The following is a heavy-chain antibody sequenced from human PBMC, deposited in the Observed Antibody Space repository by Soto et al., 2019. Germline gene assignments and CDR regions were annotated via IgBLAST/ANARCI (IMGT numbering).Heavy chain of an antibody. Sequence: EVHLLESGGGLVQPGGSLRLSCAASGYSFSSYSMSWVRQAPGMGLEWVSAISVSGGSTYYADSVRGRFTISRDNSKNTLSLQMTSLRAEDTDVYYCAKASSSNAYSSDSWGQGTLVTVSS. V-gene: IGHV3-23*01. D-gene: IGHD5-18*01. J-gene: IGHJ4*02. CDR2: ISVSGGST. CDR1: GYSFSSYS. CDR3: AKASSSNAYSSDS.